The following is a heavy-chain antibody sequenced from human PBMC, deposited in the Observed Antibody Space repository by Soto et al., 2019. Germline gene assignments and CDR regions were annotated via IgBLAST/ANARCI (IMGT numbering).Heavy chain of an antibody. J-gene: IGHJ2*01. CDR2: ISAYNGNT. Sequence: QVQLVQSGAEVKKPGASVKVSCKASGYTFTSYGISWVRQAPGQGLEWMGWISAYNGNTNYAQKLQGRVTMTTDTSPSTASMELRSLRSDDTAVYYCAGAPRGYSGYDRSFDLWGRGTLVTVSS. V-gene: IGHV1-18*01. CDR1: GYTFTSYG. CDR3: AGAPRGYSGYDRSFDL. D-gene: IGHD5-12*01.